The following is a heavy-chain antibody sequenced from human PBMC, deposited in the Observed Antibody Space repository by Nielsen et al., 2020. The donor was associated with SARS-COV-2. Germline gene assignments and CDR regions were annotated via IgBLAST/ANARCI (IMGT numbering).Heavy chain of an antibody. J-gene: IGHJ4*02. Sequence: SETLSLTCTVSGGSINSVGYYWSWIRQHPGKGLECIGYIYYSGSTYYKPSLKSRVTISVDTSNNQFSLNLTSVTAADTAMYYCARLHGYDSSGYHYYFDYWGQGSLVTVSS. V-gene: IGHV4-31*03. CDR1: GGSINSVGYY. CDR3: ARLHGYDSSGYHYYFDY. D-gene: IGHD3-22*01. CDR2: IYYSGST.